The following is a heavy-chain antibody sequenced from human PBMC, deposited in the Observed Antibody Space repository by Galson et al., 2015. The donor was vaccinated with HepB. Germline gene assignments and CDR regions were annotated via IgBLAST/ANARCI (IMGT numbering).Heavy chain of an antibody. D-gene: IGHD3-3*01. CDR3: VKDIWYYDFWSGHSTNYGLDV. V-gene: IGHV3-43*01. Sequence: SLRLSCAASGLTFDAYSMHWVRHAPGKGLEWVSLITADGDTTYYADCVEGRFTVSRDNGKNLLYLQMHSLRIDDTALYYCVKDIWYYDFWSGHSTNYGLDVWGQGTTVTVSS. CDR2: ITADGDTT. J-gene: IGHJ6*02. CDR1: GLTFDAYS.